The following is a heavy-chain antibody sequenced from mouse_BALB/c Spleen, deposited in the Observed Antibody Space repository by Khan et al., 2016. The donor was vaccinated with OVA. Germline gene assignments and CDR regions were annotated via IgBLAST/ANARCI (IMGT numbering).Heavy chain of an antibody. D-gene: IGHD2-10*01. CDR2: IAPANGNT. CDR3: APPSYDPRDFEV. CDR1: GFNIKDTY. V-gene: IGHV14-3*02. Sequence: VQLKQSGAELVKPGASVKLSCTASGFNIKDTYLHWVKQRPEQGLEWIGRIAPANGNTKYDPKFQGKATITADTSSNTSYLKLNSLTSEDTVVYYCAPPSYDPRDFEVWGAGTTVTVSS. J-gene: IGHJ1*01.